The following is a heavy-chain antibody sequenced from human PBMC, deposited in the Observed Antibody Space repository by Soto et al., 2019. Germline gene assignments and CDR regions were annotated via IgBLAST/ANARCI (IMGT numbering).Heavy chain of an antibody. J-gene: IGHJ5*02. D-gene: IGHD4-17*01. CDR1: GGSISSGGYY. CDR2: IYYGGST. V-gene: IGHV4-31*03. CDR3: ARDPYYGDYDWFDP. Sequence: SETLSLTCTVSGGSISSGGYYWSWIRQHPGKGLEWIGYIYYGGSTYYNPSLKSRVTISVDTSKNQFSLKLSSVTAADTAVYYCARDPYYGDYDWFDPWGQGTLVTVSS.